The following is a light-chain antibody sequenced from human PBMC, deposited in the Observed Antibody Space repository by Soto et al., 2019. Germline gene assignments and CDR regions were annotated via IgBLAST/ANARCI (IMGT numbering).Light chain of an antibody. J-gene: IGKJ1*01. CDR1: QSISSL. CDR3: QQYNSYPWT. CDR2: KAS. Sequence: DIQMTQSPSTLSASLGDRVTITCRASQSISSLLAWYQQKPGKAPKLLIYKASSLESGVPSRFSGSGSGTEFTLTISSLQPDDFATYYCQQYNSYPWTFGQGTKVEIK. V-gene: IGKV1-5*03.